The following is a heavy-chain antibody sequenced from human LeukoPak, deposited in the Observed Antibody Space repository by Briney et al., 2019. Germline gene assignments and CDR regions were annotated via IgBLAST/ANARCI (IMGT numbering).Heavy chain of an antibody. CDR3: ARSSIIAAAGPYYFDY. CDR2: IIPIFGTP. CDR1: GGTFSSYA. Sequence: ASVKVSCKASGGTFSSYAISWVRQAPGQGLEWMGGIIPIFGTPNYAQKFQGRVTITADKSTSTAYMELSSLRSEDTAVYYCARSSIIAAAGPYYFDYWGQGTLVTVSS. V-gene: IGHV1-69*06. J-gene: IGHJ4*02. D-gene: IGHD6-13*01.